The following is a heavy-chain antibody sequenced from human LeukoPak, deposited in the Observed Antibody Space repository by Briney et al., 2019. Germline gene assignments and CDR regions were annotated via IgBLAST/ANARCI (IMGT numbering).Heavy chain of an antibody. CDR2: IYSGGST. V-gene: IGHV3-53*04. D-gene: IGHD3-10*01. J-gene: IGHJ4*02. Sequence: GGSLRLSCAASGFTVSSNYMSWVRQAPGKGLEWVSVIYSGGSTYYADSVKGRFTISRHNSKNTLYLQMNSLRAEDTAVYYCARVAYGPGFPYYFDYWGQGTLVTVPS. CDR1: GFTVSSNY. CDR3: ARVAYGPGFPYYFDY.